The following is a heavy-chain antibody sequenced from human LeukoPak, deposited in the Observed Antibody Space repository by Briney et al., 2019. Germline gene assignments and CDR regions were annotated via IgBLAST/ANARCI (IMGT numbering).Heavy chain of an antibody. CDR2: IYYSGST. CDR1: GGSISSSSYY. Sequence: PSETLSLTCTVSGGSISSSSYYWGWIRQPPGKGLEWIGSIYYSGSTYYNPSLKSRVTISVDTSKNQFSLKLSSVTAAETAVYYCARSIASYYDILTGYYHDVTPLDYWGQGTLVTVSS. CDR3: ARSIASYYDILTGYYHDVTPLDY. D-gene: IGHD3-9*01. J-gene: IGHJ4*02. V-gene: IGHV4-39*07.